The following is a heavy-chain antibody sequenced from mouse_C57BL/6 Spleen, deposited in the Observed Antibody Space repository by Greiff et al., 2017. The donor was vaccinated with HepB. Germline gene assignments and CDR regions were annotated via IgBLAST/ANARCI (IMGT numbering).Heavy chain of an antibody. D-gene: IGHD2-3*01. CDR3: ARGDGYYPLDY. V-gene: IGHV3-6*01. CDR1: GYSITSGYY. Sequence: VKPQESGPGLVKPSQSLSLTCSVTGYSITSGYYWNWIRQFPGNKLEWMGYISYDGSNNYNPSLKNRISITRDTSKNQFFLKLNSVTTEDTATYYCARGDGYYPLDYWGQGTTLTVSS. CDR2: ISYDGSN. J-gene: IGHJ2*01.